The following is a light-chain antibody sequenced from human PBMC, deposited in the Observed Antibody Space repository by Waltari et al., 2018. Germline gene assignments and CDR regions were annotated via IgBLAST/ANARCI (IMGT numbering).Light chain of an antibody. CDR3: ASYRGSNTWV. CDR2: DVN. V-gene: IGLV2-14*03. J-gene: IGLJ3*02. Sequence: QSALTLPASVSGSPGQSIAISCTGTSSDVGGYNYVSWYQHHPGKAPKLIISDVNKRPSGVSDRFSGSKSGNTASLTISGLQGDDEADYYCASYRGSNTWVFGGGTKLTVL. CDR1: SSDVGGYNY.